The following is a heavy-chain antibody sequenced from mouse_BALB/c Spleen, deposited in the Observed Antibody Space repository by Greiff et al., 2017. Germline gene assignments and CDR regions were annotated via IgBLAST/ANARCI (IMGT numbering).Heavy chain of an antibody. CDR1: GFSLTSYG. V-gene: IGHV2-2*02. Sequence: VQLQESGPGLVQPSQSLSITCTVSGFSLTSYGVHWVRQSPGKGLEWLGVIWSGGSTDYNAAFISRLSISKDNSKSQVFFKMNSLQANDTAIYYCAREDGYYVDYAMDYWGQGTSVTVSS. CDR3: AREDGYYVDYAMDY. J-gene: IGHJ4*01. D-gene: IGHD2-3*01. CDR2: IWSGGST.